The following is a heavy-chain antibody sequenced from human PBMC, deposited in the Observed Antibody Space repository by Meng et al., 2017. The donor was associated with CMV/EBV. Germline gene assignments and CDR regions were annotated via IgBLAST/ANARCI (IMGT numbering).Heavy chain of an antibody. CDR2: INHSGST. D-gene: IGHD2-15*01. CDR1: GGSFSGYY. J-gene: IGHJ4*02. V-gene: IGHV4-34*01. CDR3: ASSLTYPDY. Sequence: VQLQQWGAGLLKPSETLSLTCAVYGGSFSGYYWSWIRQPPGKGLEWIGEINHSGSTNYNPSLKSRVTISVDTSKNQFSLKLSSVTAADTVVYYCASSLTYPDYWGQGTLVTVSS.